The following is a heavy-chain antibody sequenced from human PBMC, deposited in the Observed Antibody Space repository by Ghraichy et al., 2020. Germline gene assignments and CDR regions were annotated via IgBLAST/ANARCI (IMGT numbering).Heavy chain of an antibody. D-gene: IGHD3-3*01. CDR1: GGSVSSGSYY. J-gene: IGHJ6*02. CDR2: IYYSGST. CDR3: ARVTNSVTIFGVVKESYYDGTDV. Sequence: SETLSLTCTVSGGSVSSGSYYWNWIRQPPGKGLEWIGYIYYSGSTNYNPSLKNRVTISVDTFKNQFSLKLSSVTAADTAVYYCARVTNSVTIFGVVKESYYDGTDVWGQGTTVTVSS. V-gene: IGHV4-61*01.